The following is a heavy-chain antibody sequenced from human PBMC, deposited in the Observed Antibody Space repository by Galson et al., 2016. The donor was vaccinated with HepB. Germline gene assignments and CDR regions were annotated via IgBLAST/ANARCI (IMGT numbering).Heavy chain of an antibody. Sequence: SETLSLTCTVSGGSISSNNYYWGWIRQPPGKGLEWLGTMYYTGSTYYNASLKSRVTISVDTSKNQFSLRLSSVTAADPAVYYCSRLRDYGNFDYWGQGTLVTVSS. V-gene: IGHV4-39*01. CDR2: MYYTGST. CDR1: GGSISSNNYY. CDR3: SRLRDYGNFDY. J-gene: IGHJ4*02. D-gene: IGHD4-17*01.